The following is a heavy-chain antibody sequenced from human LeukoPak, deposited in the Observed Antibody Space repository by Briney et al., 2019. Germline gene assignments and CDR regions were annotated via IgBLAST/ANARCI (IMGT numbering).Heavy chain of an antibody. CDR1: GFTFTSSA. CDR3: AVLDGYNSEY. V-gene: IGHV1-58*02. CDR2: IVVGSGNT. J-gene: IGHJ4*02. D-gene: IGHD5-24*01. Sequence: GASVKVSCKASGFTFTSSAMQWVRQARGQRLEWIGWIVVGSGNTNYAQKFQERVTITRNMSTSTAYMKLSSLRSEDTAVYYCAVLDGYNSEYWGQGTLVTVSS.